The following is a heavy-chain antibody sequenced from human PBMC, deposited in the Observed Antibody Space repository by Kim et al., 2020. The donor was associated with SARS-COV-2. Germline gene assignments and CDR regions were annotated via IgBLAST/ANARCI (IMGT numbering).Heavy chain of an antibody. V-gene: IGHV4-59*01. CDR3: ARMGLSGSDDMDV. Sequence: YHPSLKSRVTISVDTSKNQFSLKLTSVTAADTAVYYCARMGLSGSDDMDVWGQGTTVTVSS. J-gene: IGHJ6*02. D-gene: IGHD5-12*01.